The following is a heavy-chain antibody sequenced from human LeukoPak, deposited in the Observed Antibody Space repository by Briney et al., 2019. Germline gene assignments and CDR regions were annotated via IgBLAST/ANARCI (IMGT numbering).Heavy chain of an antibody. Sequence: GGSLRLSCAASGFTFSSYGMHWVRQAPGKGLEWVAVISYDGSNKYYADSVKGRFTVSRDNSKNTLYLQMNSLRAEDTAVYYCAKELRGYSYGLRNNWFDPWGQGTLVTVSS. CDR1: GFTFSSYG. D-gene: IGHD5-18*01. J-gene: IGHJ5*02. CDR2: ISYDGSNK. V-gene: IGHV3-30*18. CDR3: AKELRGYSYGLRNNWFDP.